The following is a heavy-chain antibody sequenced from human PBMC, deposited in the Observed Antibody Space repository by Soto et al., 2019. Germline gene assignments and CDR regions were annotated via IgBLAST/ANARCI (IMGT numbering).Heavy chain of an antibody. Sequence: ASVKVSCKASGYTFTIYGISWVRQAPGQGLEWMGWMSAYNGNTNYAQKLQGRVTMTTDTSTSTAYMERRSMRSDDTAVYYCARGRVKYDSSGYYLYWGQGTLVTVSS. D-gene: IGHD3-22*01. CDR1: GYTFTIYG. CDR3: ARGRVKYDSSGYYLY. J-gene: IGHJ4*02. V-gene: IGHV1-18*01. CDR2: MSAYNGNT.